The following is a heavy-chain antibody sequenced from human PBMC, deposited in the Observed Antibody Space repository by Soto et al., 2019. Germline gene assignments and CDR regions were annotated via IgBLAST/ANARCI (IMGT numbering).Heavy chain of an antibody. V-gene: IGHV4-30-4*01. Sequence: QVQLQESGPGLVKPSQTLSLTCTVSGGSISSGDYYWSWIRQPPGKGLEWIGYIYYSGSTYYNPSLKSRVTISVDTSKNQFSLKLSSVTAADTAVYYCAREVVVVPAAIDYYYGMDVWGQGTTVTVSS. D-gene: IGHD2-2*01. CDR2: IYYSGST. J-gene: IGHJ6*02. CDR1: GGSISSGDYY. CDR3: AREVVVVPAAIDYYYGMDV.